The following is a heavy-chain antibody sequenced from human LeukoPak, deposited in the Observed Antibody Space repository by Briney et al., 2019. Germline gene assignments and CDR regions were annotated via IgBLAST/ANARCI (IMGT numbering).Heavy chain of an antibody. V-gene: IGHV4-59*01. J-gene: IGHJ6*02. CDR1: GGSISSYY. Sequence: PSETLSLTCTVSGGSISSYYWSWIRQPPGKGLEWIGYIYYSGSTNYNPSLKSRVTISVDTSKNQFPLKLSSVTAADTAVYYCASGEGGSGSYLLYYGMDVWGQGTTVTVSS. D-gene: IGHD3-10*01. CDR3: ASGEGGSGSYLLYYGMDV. CDR2: IYYSGST.